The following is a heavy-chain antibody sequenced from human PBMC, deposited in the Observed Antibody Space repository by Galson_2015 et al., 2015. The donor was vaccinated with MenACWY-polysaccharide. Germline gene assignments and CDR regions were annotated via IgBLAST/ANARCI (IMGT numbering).Heavy chain of an antibody. V-gene: IGHV4-59*01. J-gene: IGHJ4*02. CDR3: ARNRDLDAGVRPHFDY. CDR1: GGSMRGYH. Sequence: SEPLSLTCTVSGGSMRGYHWTWIRQSPGKGLEWIGYIYYSGTTNYNPSLKSRVTISVDTAKNQFSLKLNSVTAADTAVYYCARNRDLDAGVRPHFDYWGQGTLVTVSS. CDR2: IYYSGTT. D-gene: IGHD3-10*01.